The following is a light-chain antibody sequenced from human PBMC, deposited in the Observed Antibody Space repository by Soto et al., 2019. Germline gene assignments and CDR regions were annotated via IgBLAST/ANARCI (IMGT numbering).Light chain of an antibody. CDR2: DAS. V-gene: IGKV1-5*01. CDR1: QSISSW. Sequence: DIQMTQSPSTLSASVGDKDTITCRASQSISSWLAWYQQKPGKAPKLLIYDASSLESGVPSRFSGSGSGTEFTLIISSLQLDDFATYYCQQYNSYLWTFGQGTKV. J-gene: IGKJ1*01. CDR3: QQYNSYLWT.